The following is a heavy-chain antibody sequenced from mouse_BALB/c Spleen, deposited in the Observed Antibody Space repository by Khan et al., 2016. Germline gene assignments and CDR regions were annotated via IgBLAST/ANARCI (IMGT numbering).Heavy chain of an antibody. CDR3: AEDYYGSNWFAY. V-gene: IGHV9-3*02. Sequence: QFQLVPSGPEMKKPGETVKISCKASGYTFTNYGMNWVKQAPGKGLKWMGWINTNTGEPTYAEDFKGRFAFSLDNSTNTVYLQINNLKTEDTATYFCAEDYYGSNWFAYWGQGTLVTVSA. CDR2: INTNTGEP. D-gene: IGHD1-1*01. J-gene: IGHJ3*01. CDR1: GYTFTNYG.